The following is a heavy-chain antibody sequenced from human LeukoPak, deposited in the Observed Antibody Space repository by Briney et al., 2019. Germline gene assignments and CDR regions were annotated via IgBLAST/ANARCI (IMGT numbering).Heavy chain of an antibody. Sequence: GGSLRLSCAASGFTFSSCWMSWVRQAPGKGLEWVANIKQDASEKNYLDSVKGRFTISRDNAKNSLYLQMSSLRVEDTAVYYCAREGNLRYFDWLSDTCHFDYWGQGTLVTVSS. CDR1: GFTFSSCW. V-gene: IGHV3-7*01. D-gene: IGHD3-9*01. J-gene: IGHJ4*02. CDR2: IKQDASEK. CDR3: AREGNLRYFDWLSDTCHFDY.